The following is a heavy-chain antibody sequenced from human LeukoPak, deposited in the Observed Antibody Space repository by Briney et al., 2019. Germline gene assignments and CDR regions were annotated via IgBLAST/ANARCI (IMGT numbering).Heavy chain of an antibody. J-gene: IGHJ4*02. Sequence: GGSLRLSCAASGFTFSSYAMSWVRQALGKGLEWVSAISGSGGSTYYADSVKGRFTISRDNSKNTLYLQMNSLRAEDTAVYYCAKDPGYSSGWPVFDYWGQGTLVTVSS. CDR3: AKDPGYSSGWPVFDY. V-gene: IGHV3-23*01. D-gene: IGHD6-19*01. CDR1: GFTFSSYA. CDR2: ISGSGGST.